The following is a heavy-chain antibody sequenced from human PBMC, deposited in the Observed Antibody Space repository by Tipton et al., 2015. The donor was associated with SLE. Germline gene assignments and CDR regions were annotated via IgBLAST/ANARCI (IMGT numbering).Heavy chain of an antibody. CDR2: IYSGGTP. D-gene: IGHD3-16*01. CDR1: GVSISSYGFY. CDR3: ARQRTIGGKDYGMDV. Sequence: TLSLTCTVSGVSISSYGFYWGWIRQLPGKGLEWIGDIYSGGTPSYNPSLKSRVTISVDTSKIHFSLNLSSVTAADTAVYYCARQRTIGGKDYGMDVWGQGTTVTVSS. V-gene: IGHV4-61*05. J-gene: IGHJ6*02.